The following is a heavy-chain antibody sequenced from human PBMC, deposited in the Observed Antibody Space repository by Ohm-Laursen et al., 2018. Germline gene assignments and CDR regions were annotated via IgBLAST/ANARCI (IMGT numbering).Heavy chain of an antibody. CDR1: GFTFSGYA. J-gene: IGHJ4*02. CDR2: ATGSGRST. Sequence: SLRLSCAASGFTFSGYAMSWVRRGPEKGLEWVSVATGSGRSTYYTDSVKGRFSISRDNSKNTLYLQMNSLKAEDTAIYYCAKAVVKLATQVYFDNWGQGTLVTVSS. D-gene: IGHD3-22*01. V-gene: IGHV3-23*01. CDR3: AKAVVKLATQVYFDN.